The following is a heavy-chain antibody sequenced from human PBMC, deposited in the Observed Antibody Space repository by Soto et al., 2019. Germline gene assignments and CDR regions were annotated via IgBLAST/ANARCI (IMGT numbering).Heavy chain of an antibody. CDR3: ARQEVVRGVILNYYYYYGMDV. J-gene: IGHJ6*02. CDR1: GGSISSSSYY. V-gene: IGHV4-39*01. Sequence: QLQLQESGPGLVKPSETLSLTCTVSGGSISSSSYYWGWIRQPPGKGLEWIGSIYYSGSTYYNPSLKSRVTISVDTSKNQFSRKLSSVTAADTAVYYCARQEVVRGVILNYYYYYGMDVWGQGTTVTVSS. D-gene: IGHD3-10*01. CDR2: IYYSGST.